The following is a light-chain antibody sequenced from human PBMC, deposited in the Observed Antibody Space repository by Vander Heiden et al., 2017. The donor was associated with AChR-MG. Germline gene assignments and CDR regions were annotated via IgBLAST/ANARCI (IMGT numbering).Light chain of an antibody. V-gene: IGKV3-11*01. CDR1: QSVSSY. CDR2: DAS. Sequence: EIVLTQSPATLSLSPGERATLSCRASQSVSSYLAWYQQKPGQAPRLLIYDASNRATGIPARFSGSGYGTDCTLTSSSLEPEDVAVYYCQQRSNWPPGYTFGQGTKLEIK. CDR3: QQRSNWPPGYT. J-gene: IGKJ2*01.